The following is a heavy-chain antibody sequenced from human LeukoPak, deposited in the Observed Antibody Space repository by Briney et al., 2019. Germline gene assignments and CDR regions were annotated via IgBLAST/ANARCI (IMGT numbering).Heavy chain of an antibody. D-gene: IGHD6-19*01. V-gene: IGHV3-23*01. CDR3: AKNIAVAGTNYFDY. Sequence: GGSLRLSCAASGFTFSSYAMSWVRQAPGKGLEWVSAISGSGGSTYYADSVKGRFTISRDNSKNTLYLQMNSLRAEDTTVYYCAKNIAVAGTNYFDYWGQGTLVTVSS. CDR1: GFTFSSYA. CDR2: ISGSGGST. J-gene: IGHJ4*02.